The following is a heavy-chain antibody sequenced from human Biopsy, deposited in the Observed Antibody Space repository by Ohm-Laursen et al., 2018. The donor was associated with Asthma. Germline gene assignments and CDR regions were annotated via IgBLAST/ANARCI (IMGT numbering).Heavy chain of an antibody. Sequence: TLSLTCTVSYGFITSGGYYWTWIRQHPGKGLEWIGFIYYSGSTYYNPSLKSRVSISIDTSKNQFSLKLSSVTAADTAVYYCARAQDYYDSRGYYRSFDYWSQGTLVTVSS. D-gene: IGHD3-22*01. J-gene: IGHJ4*02. CDR1: YGFITSGGYY. V-gene: IGHV4-31*03. CDR3: ARAQDYYDSRGYYRSFDY. CDR2: IYYSGST.